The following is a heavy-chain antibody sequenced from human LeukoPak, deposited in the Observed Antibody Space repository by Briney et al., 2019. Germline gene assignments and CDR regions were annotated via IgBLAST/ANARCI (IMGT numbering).Heavy chain of an antibody. CDR2: IYSGGTT. V-gene: IGHV3-53*01. CDR3: AKEAGTGWFDP. D-gene: IGHD6-13*01. CDR1: GFTVSNNY. Sequence: GGSLRLSCAASGFTVSNNYMSWVRQAPGKGLEWVSVIYSGGTTYYADSVKGRFTISRDNSKNTLYLQMNSLRAEDTAVYYCAKEAGTGWFDPWGQGALVTVSS. J-gene: IGHJ5*02.